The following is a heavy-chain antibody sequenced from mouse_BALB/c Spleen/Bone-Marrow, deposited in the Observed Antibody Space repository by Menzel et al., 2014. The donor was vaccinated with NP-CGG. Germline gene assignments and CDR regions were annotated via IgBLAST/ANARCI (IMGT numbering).Heavy chain of an antibody. D-gene: IGHD2-14*01. Sequence: EVQLQQSGAGLVKPGASVKLSCTASGFNIKDTYMHWVKQRPEQGLEWIGRIDPANGNTKYDPKFQGKATITADTSSNTAYLQLSSLTSEDTAVYYCASYRYAWYFDVWGAGTTVTVSS. V-gene: IGHV14-3*02. CDR2: IDPANGNT. CDR3: ASYRYAWYFDV. J-gene: IGHJ1*01. CDR1: GFNIKDTY.